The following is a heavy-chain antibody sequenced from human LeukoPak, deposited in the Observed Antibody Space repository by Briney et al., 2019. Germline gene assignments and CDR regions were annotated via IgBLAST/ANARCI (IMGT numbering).Heavy chain of an antibody. D-gene: IGHD2-2*02. Sequence: SETLSLTCAVYGGSSSGYYWSWIRQPPGKGLEWIGEINHSGSTNYNPSLKSRVTKSVDTSKNQFSLKLSSVTAADTAVYYCARGRIVVVPAAILVSYYYYYGMDVWGQGTTVTVSS. J-gene: IGHJ6*02. CDR2: INHSGST. CDR1: GGSSSGYY. CDR3: ARGRIVVVPAAILVSYYYYYGMDV. V-gene: IGHV4-34*01.